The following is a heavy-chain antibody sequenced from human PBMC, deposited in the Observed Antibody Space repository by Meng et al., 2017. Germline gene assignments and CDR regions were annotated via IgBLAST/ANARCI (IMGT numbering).Heavy chain of an antibody. V-gene: IGHV1-69*12. J-gene: IGHJ4*02. D-gene: IGHD2-21*02. CDR3: AREGPCGGDCSGFDY. Sequence: QVQLVQSGAEVKKPGSSVKGSCKASGGTFSSYAISWVRQAPGQGLEWMGGIIPIFGTANYAQKFQGRVTITADESTSTAYMELSSLRSEDTAVYYCAREGPCGGDCSGFDYWGQGTLVTVSS. CDR2: IIPIFGTA. CDR1: GGTFSSYA.